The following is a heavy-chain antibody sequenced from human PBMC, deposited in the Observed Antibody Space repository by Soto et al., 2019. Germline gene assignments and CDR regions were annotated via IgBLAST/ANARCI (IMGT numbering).Heavy chain of an antibody. CDR2: IYYSGST. V-gene: IGHV4-59*01. Sequence: QVQLQESGPGLVKPSETLSLTCTVSGDSISSYYWSWIRQPPGKGLEWIGYIYYSGSTNYNPSLKSRVTISVDTSKNQFSLKLSSVTAADTAVYYCARYSGTYYYYWGQGTLVTVS. D-gene: IGHD3-10*01. J-gene: IGHJ4*02. CDR1: GDSISSYY. CDR3: ARYSGTYYYY.